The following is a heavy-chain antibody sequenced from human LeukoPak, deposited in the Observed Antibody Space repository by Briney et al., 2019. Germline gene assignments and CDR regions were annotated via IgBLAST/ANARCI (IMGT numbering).Heavy chain of an antibody. J-gene: IGHJ4*02. V-gene: IGHV4-4*07. CDR1: GGSISSYY. CDR3: ARSRGYTYDLSPFDY. D-gene: IGHD5-18*01. CDR2: IYNSGST. Sequence: PSETLSLTCTVSGGSISSYYWSWIRQPAGKGLEWIGHIYNSGSTNYNPSLKGRVTMSVATSKNQLSLHLSSVTAADTAVYYCARSRGYTYDLSPFDYWGQGTLVTVSS.